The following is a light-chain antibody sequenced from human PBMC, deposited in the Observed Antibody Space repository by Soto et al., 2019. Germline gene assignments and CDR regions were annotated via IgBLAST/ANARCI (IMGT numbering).Light chain of an antibody. CDR2: AAS. V-gene: IGKV1-9*01. CDR3: QQLNSYPHT. Sequence: IPLTQSPSSLSASVRDRVTITCRASQGISSYLAWYQQKPGKAPKLLIYAASTLQSGVPSRFSGSGSGTDFTLTISSLQPEDFATYYCQQLNSYPHTFGGGTKVEIK. CDR1: QGISSY. J-gene: IGKJ4*01.